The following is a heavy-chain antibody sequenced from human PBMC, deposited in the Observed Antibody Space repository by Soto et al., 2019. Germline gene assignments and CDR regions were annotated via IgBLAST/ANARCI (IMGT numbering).Heavy chain of an antibody. D-gene: IGHD3-3*01. V-gene: IGHV3-23*01. Sequence: EEHLLESGGGLVQPGGSLRLSCADSGFTFSSYGMSCVRQAPGKGLEWVSTISGSGDNTHYADSVKGRFTISRDNSKNTVYLQMNSLRAEDTAVYFCAKSNQIFGVLNDYYYYGMDVWGQGTTVTVSS. CDR2: ISGSGDNT. J-gene: IGHJ6*02. CDR3: AKSNQIFGVLNDYYYYGMDV. CDR1: GFTFSSYG.